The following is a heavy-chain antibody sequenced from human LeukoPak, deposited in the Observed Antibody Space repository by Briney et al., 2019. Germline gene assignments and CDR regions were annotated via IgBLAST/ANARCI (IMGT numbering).Heavy chain of an antibody. J-gene: IGHJ4*02. V-gene: IGHV3-23*01. D-gene: IGHD1-7*01. CDR3: AKGGTTAN. Sequence: GGSLRLSCAASGFTFGSYAMSWVRQAPGKGLEWVSGITTSGGSTYYADSVKGRFTISRDNSRNTLYLQMNSLRAEDTGVYYCAKGGTTANWGQGTLVTVSS. CDR1: GFTFGSYA. CDR2: ITTSGGST.